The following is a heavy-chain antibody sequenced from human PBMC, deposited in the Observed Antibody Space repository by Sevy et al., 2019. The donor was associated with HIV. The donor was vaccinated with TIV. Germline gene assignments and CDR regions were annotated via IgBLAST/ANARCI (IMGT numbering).Heavy chain of an antibody. Sequence: GGSLRLPCAASGFAFYEYSMSWIRQAPGKGLGWVATLSFGCGKINYADSVKGRFTISRDNSKNSFYLQMDNLRVEDTALYYCAREGCSRPHDYWGQGTRVTVSS. CDR2: LSFGCGKI. J-gene: IGHJ4*02. V-gene: IGHV3-23*01. D-gene: IGHD2-8*01. CDR3: AREGCSRPHDY. CDR1: GFAFYEYS.